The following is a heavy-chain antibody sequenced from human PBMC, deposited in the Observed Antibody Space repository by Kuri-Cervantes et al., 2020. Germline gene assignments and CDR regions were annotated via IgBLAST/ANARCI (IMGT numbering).Heavy chain of an antibody. CDR3: ARLDYYDSSGYYLGFDY. CDR1: GGSISSGDYY. CDR2: IYYSGST. D-gene: IGHD3-22*01. J-gene: IGHJ4*02. V-gene: IGHV4-30-4*01. Sequence: LRLSCTVSGGSISSGDYYWSWIRQPPGKGLEWIGYIYYSGSTYYNPSLKSRVTISVDTSKNQFSLKLSSVTAADTAVYYCARLDYYDSSGYYLGFDYWGQGTLVTLSS.